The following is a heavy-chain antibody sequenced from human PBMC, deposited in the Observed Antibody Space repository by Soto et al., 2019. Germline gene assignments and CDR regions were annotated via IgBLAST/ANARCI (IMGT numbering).Heavy chain of an antibody. D-gene: IGHD6-19*01. Sequence: PGGSLRLSCAASGFTFSSYAMSWVRQAPGKGLEWVSAISGSGGSTYYADSVKGRFTISRDNSKNTLYLQMNSLRAEDTAVYYCAKTLLEYSSGWYYDYWGQGTLVTVSS. CDR3: AKTLLEYSSGWYYDY. CDR1: GFTFSSYA. CDR2: ISGSGGST. J-gene: IGHJ4*02. V-gene: IGHV3-23*01.